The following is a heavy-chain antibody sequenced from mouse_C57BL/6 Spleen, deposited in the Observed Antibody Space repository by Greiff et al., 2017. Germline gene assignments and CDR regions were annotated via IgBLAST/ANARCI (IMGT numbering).Heavy chain of an antibody. D-gene: IGHD1-1*01. Sequence: DVKLVESGAELVRPGASVKLSCTASGFNIKDYYMHWVKQRPEQGLEWIGRIDPEDGDTEYAPKFQGKATMTADTSSNTAYLQLSSLTSEDTAVYYCTTSYYYGSSWHAMDYWGQGTSVTVSS. CDR3: TTSYYYGSSWHAMDY. J-gene: IGHJ4*01. CDR2: IDPEDGDT. CDR1: GFNIKDYY. V-gene: IGHV14-1*01.